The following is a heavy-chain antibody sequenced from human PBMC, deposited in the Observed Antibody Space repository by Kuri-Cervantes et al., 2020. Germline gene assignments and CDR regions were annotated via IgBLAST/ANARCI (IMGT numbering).Heavy chain of an antibody. D-gene: IGHD6-19*01. Sequence: GGSLRLSCAASGFIFSDYYMSWIRQAPGKGLEWVSYITSSGNTIYYADSVKGRFTISRDNAKKLLYLQMNSLRAEDTAVYYCARCVGSGWYFNDYWGQGTLVTVSS. CDR2: ITSSGNTI. CDR1: GFIFSDYY. V-gene: IGHV3-11*01. CDR3: ARCVGSGWYFNDY. J-gene: IGHJ4*02.